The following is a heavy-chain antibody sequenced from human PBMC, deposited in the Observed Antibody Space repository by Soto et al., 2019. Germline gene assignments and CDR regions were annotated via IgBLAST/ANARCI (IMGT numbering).Heavy chain of an antibody. D-gene: IGHD3-22*01. Sequence: QVQLVQSGAEVKKPGASVKVSCKASGYTFTSYGISWVRQAPGQGLEWMGGISAYNGNTNYAQKLQGRVTMTTDTATSTAYIELRSLRSDDAAVYYCARDTPTWDSSGSYFDYWGQGTLVTVSS. J-gene: IGHJ4*02. CDR2: ISAYNGNT. CDR1: GYTFTSYG. CDR3: ARDTPTWDSSGSYFDY. V-gene: IGHV1-18*04.